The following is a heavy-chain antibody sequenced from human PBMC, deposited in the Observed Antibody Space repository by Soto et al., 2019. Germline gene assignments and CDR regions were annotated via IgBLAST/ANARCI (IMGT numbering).Heavy chain of an antibody. Sequence: QVQLEQSGAEVKKPGSSVKISCKASGGTLSDHGVSWLRQAPGQGLEWVGGTIPVFNTAKYAPKFQGRVTIAADKSTNIAYLELGSLISDDTAFYYCARGVYGLGNYYTGPSAFDIWGQGTLVIVSS. CDR3: ARGVYGLGNYYTGPSAFDI. CDR1: GGTLSDHG. J-gene: IGHJ3*02. CDR2: TIPVFNTA. V-gene: IGHV1-69*06. D-gene: IGHD3-10*01.